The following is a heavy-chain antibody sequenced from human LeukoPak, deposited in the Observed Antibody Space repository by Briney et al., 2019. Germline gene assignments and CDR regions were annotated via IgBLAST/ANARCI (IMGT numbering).Heavy chain of an antibody. CDR2: IKQDGSEK. J-gene: IGHJ4*02. V-gene: IGHV3-7*01. CDR3: AKDGGIWSPAYHFDY. CDR1: GFTFSTYW. Sequence: GGSLRLSCAASGFTFSTYWMSWVRQAPGKGLEWVANIKQDGSEKYYVDSVKGRFTISRDNAKNSLYLQMNSLRVEDTAVYFCAKDGGIWSPAYHFDYWGQGALVTVSS. D-gene: IGHD6-13*01.